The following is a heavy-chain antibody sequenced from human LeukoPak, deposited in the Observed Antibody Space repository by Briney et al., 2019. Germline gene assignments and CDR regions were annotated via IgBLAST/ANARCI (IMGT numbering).Heavy chain of an antibody. V-gene: IGHV3-21*01. CDR3: ARDLGYSYGLLGAFDI. D-gene: IGHD5-18*01. J-gene: IGHJ3*02. CDR2: ISSSSSYI. CDR1: GFTFSSYR. Sequence: GGSLRLSCAASGFTFSSYRMNWVRQAPGKGLEWVSSISSSSSYIYYADSVKGRFTISRDNAKNSLYLQMNSLRAEDTAVYYCARDLGYSYGLLGAFDIWGQGTMVTVSS.